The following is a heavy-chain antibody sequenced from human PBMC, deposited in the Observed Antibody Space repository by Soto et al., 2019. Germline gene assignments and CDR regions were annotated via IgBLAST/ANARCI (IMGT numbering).Heavy chain of an antibody. CDR3: ARDLKIAEDCSSTSCYRYYYYGMDV. CDR1: GGTFSSYA. Sequence: SVKVSCKASGGTFSSYAISWVRQAPGQGLEWMGGIIPIFGTANYAQKFQGRVTITADESTSTAYMELSSLRSEDTAVYYCARDLKIAEDCSSTSCYRYYYYGMDVWGQGTTVTVSS. V-gene: IGHV1-69*13. J-gene: IGHJ6*02. CDR2: IIPIFGTA. D-gene: IGHD2-2*01.